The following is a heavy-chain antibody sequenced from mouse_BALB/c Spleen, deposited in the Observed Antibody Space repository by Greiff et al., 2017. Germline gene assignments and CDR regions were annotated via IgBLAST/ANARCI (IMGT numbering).Heavy chain of an antibody. J-gene: IGHJ2*01. CDR2: INPSTGYT. CDR1: GYTFTSYW. V-gene: IGHV1-7*01. CDR3: ARRGYRYDGYFDY. Sequence: VKLMESGAELAKPGASVKMSCKASGYTFTSYWMHWVKQRPGQGLEWIGYINPSTGYTEYNQKFKDKATLTADKSSSTAYMQLSSLTSEDSAVYYCARRGYRYDGYFDYWGQGTTLTVSS. D-gene: IGHD2-14*01.